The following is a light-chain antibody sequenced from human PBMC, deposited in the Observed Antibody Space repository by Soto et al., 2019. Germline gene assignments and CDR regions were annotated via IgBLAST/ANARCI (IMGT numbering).Light chain of an antibody. Sequence: EIVMTQSPSTLSVSPWERASLSCRASQSVTSSSLAWHQQKPGLAPRLVIYGASSRATGIPDRFSGSGSGTEFTLTITSLQSEDFAVYYCQQRYSWPITFGQGTRLEIK. J-gene: IGKJ5*01. CDR3: QQRYSWPIT. CDR2: GAS. V-gene: IGKV3D-15*01. CDR1: QSVTSS.